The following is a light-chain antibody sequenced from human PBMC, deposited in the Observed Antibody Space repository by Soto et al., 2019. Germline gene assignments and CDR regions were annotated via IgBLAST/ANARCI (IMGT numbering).Light chain of an antibody. Sequence: QTVVTQDPSFSVSPGGTVTLTCGLSSGSVSTSFYPSWYQQTPGQAPRTLIYTTYTRSSGVPDRFSGSILGNKAALTITGAQADDESDYYCVLYMGSRIWVFGGGTKLTVL. CDR1: SGSVSTSFY. CDR3: VLYMGSRIWV. CDR2: TTY. V-gene: IGLV8-61*01. J-gene: IGLJ3*02.